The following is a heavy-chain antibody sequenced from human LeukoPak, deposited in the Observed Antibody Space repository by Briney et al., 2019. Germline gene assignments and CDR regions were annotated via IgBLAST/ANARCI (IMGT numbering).Heavy chain of an antibody. J-gene: IGHJ5*02. CDR2: INTDGRST. CDR3: ARDLRVTNWFDP. CDR1: GFTFSDYW. V-gene: IGHV3-74*01. D-gene: IGHD2-21*02. Sequence: SGGSLRLSCAASGFTFSDYWMHWVRQTPGKGLVWVSRINTDGRSTNYADSVKGRFTISRDNAQNTLYPQMNSLRAEDTAVYYCARDLRVTNWFDPWGQGTPVTVSS.